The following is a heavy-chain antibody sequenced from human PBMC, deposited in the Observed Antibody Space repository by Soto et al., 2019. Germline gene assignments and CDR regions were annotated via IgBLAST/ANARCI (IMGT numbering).Heavy chain of an antibody. V-gene: IGHV4-61*01. J-gene: IGHJ6*02. D-gene: IGHD5-12*01. CDR2: IYYSGST. CDR1: GGSVSSGSYY. CDR3: ARIRGYSGYGSYYYGMDV. Sequence: QVQLQESGPGLVKPSETLSLTCTVSGGSVSSGSYYWSWIRQPPGKGLEWIGYIYYSGSTNYNPSLKSRVTISVDTPKNQFSLKLSSVTAADTAVYYCARIRGYSGYGSYYYGMDVWGQGTTVTVSS.